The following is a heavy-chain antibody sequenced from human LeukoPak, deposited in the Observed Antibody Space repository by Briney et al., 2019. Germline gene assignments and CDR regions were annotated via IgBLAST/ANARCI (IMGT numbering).Heavy chain of an antibody. CDR2: ISYDGSNK. V-gene: IGHV3-30*18. J-gene: IGHJ6*02. Sequence: PGRSLRLSCAASGFTFSSYGMHWVRQAPGKGLEWVAVISYDGSNKYYADSVKGRFTISRDNSKNTLYLQMNSLRAEDTAAYYCAKDERYYGMDVWGQGTTVTVSS. CDR1: GFTFSSYG. CDR3: AKDERYYGMDV.